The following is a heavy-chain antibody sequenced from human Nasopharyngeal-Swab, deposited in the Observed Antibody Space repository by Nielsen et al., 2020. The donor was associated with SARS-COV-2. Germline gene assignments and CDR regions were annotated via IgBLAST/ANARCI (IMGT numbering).Heavy chain of an antibody. CDR3: ARSYYDFWSGYLEYYYGMDV. CDR2: INPSGGGT. V-gene: IGHV1-46*01. Sequence: ASVKVSCKASGYTFTSHYMHWVRQAPGQGLEWMGIINPSGGGTTYAQKFQGRVTMTRDTSTSTVYMELSSLRSEDTAVCYCARSYYDFWSGYLEYYYGMDVWGQGTTVTVSS. J-gene: IGHJ6*02. CDR1: GYTFTSHY. D-gene: IGHD3-3*01.